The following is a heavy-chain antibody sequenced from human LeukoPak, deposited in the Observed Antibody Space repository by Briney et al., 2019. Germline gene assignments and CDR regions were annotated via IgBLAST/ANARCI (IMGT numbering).Heavy chain of an antibody. CDR3: ARESIAARTDAFDI. J-gene: IGHJ3*02. CDR1: GGSISSYY. D-gene: IGHD6-6*01. Sequence: SETLSLTCTVSGGSISSYYWSWIRQPPGKGLEWIGYIYYSGSTNYNPSLKSRVTISVDTSKSQFSLKLSSVTAADTAVYYCARESIAARTDAFDIWGQGTMVTVSS. V-gene: IGHV4-59*01. CDR2: IYYSGST.